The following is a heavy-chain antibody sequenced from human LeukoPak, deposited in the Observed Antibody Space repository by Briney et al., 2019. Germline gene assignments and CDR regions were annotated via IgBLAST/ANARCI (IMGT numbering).Heavy chain of an antibody. V-gene: IGHV1-18*01. J-gene: IGHJ4*02. CDR3: GRVTMVRGVIIGTDAY. Sequence: ASVKVSCKASGYTFTSYSISWVREAPGQGREWVGWISAYKGDTNNAQKLQGRVTMTTDTPTSTAYIELRTLGSDDPAVYYCGRVTMVRGVIIGTDAYWGQRTLVTVSS. CDR2: ISAYKGDT. D-gene: IGHD3-10*01. CDR1: GYTFTSYS.